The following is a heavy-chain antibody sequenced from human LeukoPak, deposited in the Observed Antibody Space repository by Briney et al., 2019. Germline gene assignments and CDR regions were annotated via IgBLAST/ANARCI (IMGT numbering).Heavy chain of an antibody. J-gene: IGHJ4*02. CDR2: INHSGST. D-gene: IGHD6-13*01. CDR3: ARFGVVASGTNY. V-gene: IGHV4-34*01. Sequence: PSETLSLTCAVYGGSFSGYYWNWIRQPPGKGLEWIGEINHSGSTNYNPSLKSRVTISVDTSKNQFSLKLSSATAADTAVYYCARFGVVASGTNYWGQGTLVTVSS. CDR1: GGSFSGYY.